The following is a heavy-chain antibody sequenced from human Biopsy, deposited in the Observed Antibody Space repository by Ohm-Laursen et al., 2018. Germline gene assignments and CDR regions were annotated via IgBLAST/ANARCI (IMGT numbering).Heavy chain of an antibody. D-gene: IGHD1-26*01. CDR1: GGSMTGYE. J-gene: IGHJ3*02. V-gene: IGHV4-59*01. CDR3: ARVEAGTYDALDI. Sequence: TLPLTWSVSGGSMTGYEWSWIRLAPGKGLEWIGYIYYSGGTKYNPSLASRVTFSVDMSKSQFSLKLYSVTAADTAVYYCARVEAGTYDALDIWGQGTLVAVSA. CDR2: IYYSGGT.